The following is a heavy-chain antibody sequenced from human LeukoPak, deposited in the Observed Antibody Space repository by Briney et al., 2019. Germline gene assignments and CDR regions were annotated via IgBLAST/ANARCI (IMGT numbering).Heavy chain of an antibody. CDR2: IYTSGST. J-gene: IGHJ6*03. Sequence: SETLSLTCTVSGGSISSSSYYWGWIRQPPGKGLEWIGRIYTSGSTNYNPSLKSRVTMSVDTSKNQFSLKLSSVTAADTAVYYCARERPQLLGYYYYYYMDVWGKGTTVTVSS. D-gene: IGHD2-2*01. V-gene: IGHV4-39*07. CDR1: GGSISSSSYY. CDR3: ARERPQLLGYYYYYYMDV.